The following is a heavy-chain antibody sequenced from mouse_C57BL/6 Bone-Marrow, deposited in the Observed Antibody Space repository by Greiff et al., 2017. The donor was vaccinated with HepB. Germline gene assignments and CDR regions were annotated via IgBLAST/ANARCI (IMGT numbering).Heavy chain of an antibody. V-gene: IGHV1-52*01. J-gene: IGHJ4*01. D-gene: IGHD2-3*01. CDR2: IDPSDSET. CDR1: GYTFTSYW. CDR3: ARSISILYAMDY. Sequence: QLQQPGAELVRPGSSVKLSCKASGYTFTSYWMHWVKQRPIQGLEWIGNIDPSDSETHYNQKFKDKATLTVDKSSSTAYMQLSSLTSEDSAVYYCARSISILYAMDYWGQGTSVTVSS.